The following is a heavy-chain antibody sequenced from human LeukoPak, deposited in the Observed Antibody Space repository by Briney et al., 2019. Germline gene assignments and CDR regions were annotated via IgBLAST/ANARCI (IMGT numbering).Heavy chain of an antibody. CDR2: INHSGST. V-gene: IGHV4-34*01. J-gene: IGHJ4*02. D-gene: IGHD3-22*01. CDR3: SGTYYYDTSGYYGADY. Sequence: SETLSLTCAVYGGSFSGYYWSWIRQPPGKGLEWIGEINHSGSTNYNPSLKSRVTISVDTSKNQFSLKLSSVTAADTAVYYCSGTYYYDTSGYYGADYWGQGTLVTVSS. CDR1: GGSFSGYY.